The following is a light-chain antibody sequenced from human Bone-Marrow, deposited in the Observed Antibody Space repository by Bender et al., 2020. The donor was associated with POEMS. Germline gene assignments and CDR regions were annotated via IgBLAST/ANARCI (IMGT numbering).Light chain of an antibody. CDR2: EVT. Sequence: QPALTQPASVSESPGQSITISCTGTSSDVGSSNLVSWYQRHPGKAPELIIYEVTERPSGVSSRFSGSKSGNTASLTISGLQAEDETDYYCCSYAGSTTFVFGTGTRVTVL. CDR3: CSYAGSTTFV. CDR1: SSDVGSSNL. V-gene: IGLV2-23*02. J-gene: IGLJ1*01.